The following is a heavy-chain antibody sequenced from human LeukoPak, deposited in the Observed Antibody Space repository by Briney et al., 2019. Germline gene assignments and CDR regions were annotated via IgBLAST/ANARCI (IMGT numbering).Heavy chain of an antibody. Sequence: ASVKVSCKASGYTFTSYDINWVRQATGQGLEWMGWMNPNSGNTGYAQKFQGRVTMTRNTSISTAYMELSSLRSEDTAVYYCARGIAAAGTGNYYYYYYMDVWGKGTTVTVSS. J-gene: IGHJ6*03. V-gene: IGHV1-8*01. CDR1: GYTFTSYD. CDR2: MNPNSGNT. D-gene: IGHD6-13*01. CDR3: ARGIAAAGTGNYYYYYYMDV.